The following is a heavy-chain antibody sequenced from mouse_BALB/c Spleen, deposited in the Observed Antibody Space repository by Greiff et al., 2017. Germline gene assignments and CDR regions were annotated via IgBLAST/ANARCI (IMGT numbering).Heavy chain of an antibody. V-gene: IGHV2-6-2*01. CDR1: GFSLTSYG. Sequence: QVQLKESGPDLVAPSQSLSITCTVSGFSLTSYGVHWVRQPPGKGLEWLVVIWSDGSTTYNSALKSRLSISKDNSKSQVFLKMNSLQTDDTAMYYCARHGEGDYDTFAYWGQGTLVTVSA. CDR2: IWSDGST. CDR3: ARHGEGDYDTFAY. J-gene: IGHJ3*01. D-gene: IGHD2-4*01.